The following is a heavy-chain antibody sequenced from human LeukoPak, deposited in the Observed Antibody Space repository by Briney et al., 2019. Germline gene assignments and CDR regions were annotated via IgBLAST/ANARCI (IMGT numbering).Heavy chain of an antibody. V-gene: IGHV4-30-2*01. J-gene: IGHJ4*02. D-gene: IGHD6-13*01. CDR3: ARNGASSSWYGFDY. Sequence: PSETLSLTCTVSGGSISSGGYYWSWIRQPPGKGRKGFGYIYHSGSTYYNPSLKSRVTISVDRSKNQFSLKLSSVTAADTAVYYCARNGASSSWYGFDYWGQGTLVTVSS. CDR1: GGSISSGGYY. CDR2: IYHSGST.